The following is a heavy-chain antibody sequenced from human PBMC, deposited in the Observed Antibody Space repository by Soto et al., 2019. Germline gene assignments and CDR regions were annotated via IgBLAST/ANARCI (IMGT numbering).Heavy chain of an antibody. CDR2: FDPEDGET. D-gene: IGHD4-17*01. J-gene: IGHJ5*02. CDR3: ATSGFDYGVFRWFDP. V-gene: IGHV1-24*01. CDR1: GYTLTELS. Sequence: GASVKVSCKVSGYTLTELSMHWVRQAPGKGLEWMGGFDPEDGETIYAQKFQGRVTMTEDTSTDTAYMELSSLRSEDTAVYYCATSGFDYGVFRWFDPWGQGTLVTVSS.